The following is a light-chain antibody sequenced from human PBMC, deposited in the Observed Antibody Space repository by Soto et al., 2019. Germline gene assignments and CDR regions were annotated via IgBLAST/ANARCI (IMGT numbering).Light chain of an antibody. J-gene: IGKJ4*01. CDR1: RSISNW. Sequence: DIQMTQSPSTLPASVGDRVTITCRASRSISNWLAWYQQKPGKAPKLLIYASSTLQSGVPSTFSGSGSGTDFTLTISSVQPEDFATYFCQQCLRIPLTFGGGTKVDI. V-gene: IGKV1-5*01. CDR2: ASS. CDR3: QQCLRIPLT.